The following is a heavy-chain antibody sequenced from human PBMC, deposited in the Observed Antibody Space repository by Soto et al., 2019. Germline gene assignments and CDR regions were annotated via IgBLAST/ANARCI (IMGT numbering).Heavy chain of an antibody. CDR3: ARGIGFAYVN. J-gene: IGHJ4*02. CDR2: IKEDGSEI. D-gene: IGHD3-22*01. CDR1: GFNVRSYW. V-gene: IGHV3-7*01. Sequence: GGSLRLSCAVSGFNVRSYWRSWVRQAPGKGLEWVASIKEDGSEIYYLHSVRGRFSISRDSAGNALHLTMNYLSAEDTGVYFCARGIGFAYVNWGQGTLVTVSS.